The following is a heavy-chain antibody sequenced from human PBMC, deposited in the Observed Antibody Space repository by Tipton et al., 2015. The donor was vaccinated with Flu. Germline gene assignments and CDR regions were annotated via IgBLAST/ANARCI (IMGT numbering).Heavy chain of an antibody. D-gene: IGHD7-27*01. CDR1: GASINSGSDY. CDR3: ARDQCNWGPCDFFYGMDV. V-gene: IGHV4-61*02. J-gene: IGHJ6*02. CDR2: MYTSGSV. Sequence: TLSLTCTISGASINSGSDYWSWIRQPAGKGLEWIGRMYTSGSVNYSPSLKSRVTMSIQMSNDQISLRLRSLTAADTAVYYCARDQCNWGPCDFFYGMDVWGQGTTVTVSS.